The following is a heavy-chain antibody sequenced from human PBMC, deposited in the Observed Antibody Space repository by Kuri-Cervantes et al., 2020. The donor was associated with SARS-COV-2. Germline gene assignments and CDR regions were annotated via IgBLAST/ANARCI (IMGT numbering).Heavy chain of an antibody. Sequence: ESLKISCTVSGGSISSSSYYWGWIRQPPGKGLEWIGSIYYSGSTYYNPSLKSRVTISVDTFKNQFSLKLSSVTAADTAAYYCARQMMSTITIFGVVITRHWFDPWGQGTLVTVSS. D-gene: IGHD3-3*01. J-gene: IGHJ5*02. CDR3: ARQMMSTITIFGVVITRHWFDP. V-gene: IGHV4-39*01. CDR2: IYYSGST. CDR1: GGSISSSSYY.